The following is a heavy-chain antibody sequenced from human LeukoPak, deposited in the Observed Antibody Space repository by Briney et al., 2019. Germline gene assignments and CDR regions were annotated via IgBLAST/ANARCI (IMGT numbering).Heavy chain of an antibody. J-gene: IGHJ4*02. CDR2: MYSSGST. CDR3: AKVGRGRLAVTGLDS. V-gene: IGHV4-4*09. CDR1: GASINNFL. D-gene: IGHD2-21*02. Sequence: SETLSLICNVSGASINNFLWSWIRQPPGKGLEWIGYMYSSGSTNYNPSLESRVTMSADTSRNLFSLRLASVTAADTAVYFCAKVGRGRLAVTGLDSWGQGTLVTVSS.